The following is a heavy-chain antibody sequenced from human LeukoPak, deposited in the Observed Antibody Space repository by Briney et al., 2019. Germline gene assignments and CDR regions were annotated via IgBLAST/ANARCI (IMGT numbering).Heavy chain of an antibody. CDR1: GDSFRRHG. CDR2: IIPISNMK. D-gene: IGHD4-17*01. V-gene: IGHV1-69*13. Sequence: SVKVSCKASGDSFRRHGIIWVRQAPGQGLEWVGGIIPISNMKFYAQRFQGRVTITADESTTTAYMELSSLRYDDTAIYYCATTPRIDSGDILYFDQWGQGTLVTVSS. CDR3: ATTPRIDSGDILYFDQ. J-gene: IGHJ4*02.